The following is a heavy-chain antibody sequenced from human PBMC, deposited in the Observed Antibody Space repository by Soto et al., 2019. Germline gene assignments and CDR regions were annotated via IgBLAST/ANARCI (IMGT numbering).Heavy chain of an antibody. V-gene: IGHV3-7*04. CDR1: GFTFSSYW. Sequence: LGESLKISCAAAGFTFSSYWMSWVRQALWKGLEWVANIKPDGSQKWYGDSVKGRFTISKDNAKNSLYLQMSSLRAEDTAVYYCARGDYHDTGGPFSDAFDIWGQGTMVTVSS. CDR2: IKPDGSQK. J-gene: IGHJ3*02. D-gene: IGHD3-22*01. CDR3: ARGDYHDTGGPFSDAFDI.